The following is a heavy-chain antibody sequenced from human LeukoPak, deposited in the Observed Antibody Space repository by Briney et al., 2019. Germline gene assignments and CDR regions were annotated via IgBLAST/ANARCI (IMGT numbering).Heavy chain of an antibody. V-gene: IGHV3-53*01. CDR2: IYSGGSS. Sequence: GGSLRLSCAASGFTVSSNYMSWVRQAPGKGLEWVSVIYSGGSSYYADSVKGRFTLSRDNSKNTLYLQMSSLRAEDTAVYYCARGGRSSGGYLYNFDYWGQGTLVTVSS. CDR3: ARGGRSSGGYLYNFDY. CDR1: GFTVSSNY. J-gene: IGHJ4*02. D-gene: IGHD1-26*01.